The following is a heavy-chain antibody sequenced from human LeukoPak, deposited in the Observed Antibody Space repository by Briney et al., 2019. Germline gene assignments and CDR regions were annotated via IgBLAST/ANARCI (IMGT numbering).Heavy chain of an antibody. CDR3: ARSGAGVAAAGTFLDY. J-gene: IGHJ4*02. Sequence: SETLSLTCTVSGASISSSIYYWGWIRQPPGKGLEWIGNIYYTGSTFYNPSLKSRVTISVDTSKNQFSLKLSSVTAADTAVYYCARSGAGVAAAGTFLDYWGQGTLVTVSS. V-gene: IGHV4-39*01. CDR1: GASISSSIYY. D-gene: IGHD6-13*01. CDR2: IYYTGST.